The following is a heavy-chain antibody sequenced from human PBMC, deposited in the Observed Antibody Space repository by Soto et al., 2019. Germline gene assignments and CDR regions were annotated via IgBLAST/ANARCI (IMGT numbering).Heavy chain of an antibody. D-gene: IGHD2-15*01. J-gene: IGHJ6*02. Sequence: GESLKISCKVFGYSFSDYWIGWVRQMPGKGLEWMGIIFPGDSDVKYSPSFQGRVIISADKSINTAHLQWSSLEASDSGTYYCGRFGIGGCRGGRCFTSYHFYGMDVCGQGTTVTVSS. CDR2: IFPGDSDV. CDR1: GYSFSDYW. CDR3: GRFGIGGCRGGRCFTSYHFYGMDV. V-gene: IGHV5-51*01.